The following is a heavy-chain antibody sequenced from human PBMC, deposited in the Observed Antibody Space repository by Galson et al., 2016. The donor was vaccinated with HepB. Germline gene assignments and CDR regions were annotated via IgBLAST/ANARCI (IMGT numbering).Heavy chain of an antibody. CDR3: AREYTDDHYFDY. CDR1: GGSVRSPSYY. J-gene: IGHJ4*02. CDR2: VYYNGGT. V-gene: IGHV4-61*03. Sequence: SETLSLTCTVSGGSVRSPSYYWTWIRQPPGKGLEWIGYVYYNGGTNYNPSLKSRVTISLDASKKPFSLQLTPVTAADTAVYYCAREYTDDHYFDYWGQGTLVTVSS. D-gene: IGHD5-18*01.